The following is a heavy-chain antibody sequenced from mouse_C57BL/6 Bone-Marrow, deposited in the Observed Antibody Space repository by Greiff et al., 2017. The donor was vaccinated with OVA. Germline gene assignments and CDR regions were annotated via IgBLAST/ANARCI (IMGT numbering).Heavy chain of an antibody. V-gene: IGHV1-54*01. D-gene: IGHD2-5*01. CDR3: AAGYSNYPFAY. J-gene: IGHJ3*01. Sequence: QVQLQQSGAELVRPGTSVKVSCKASGYAFTNYLIEWVKQRPGQGLEWIGVINPGSGGTNYNEKFKGKATLTADKSSSTAYMQLSSLTSEDSAVYFCAAGYSNYPFAYWGQGTLVTVSA. CDR1: GYAFTNYL. CDR2: INPGSGGT.